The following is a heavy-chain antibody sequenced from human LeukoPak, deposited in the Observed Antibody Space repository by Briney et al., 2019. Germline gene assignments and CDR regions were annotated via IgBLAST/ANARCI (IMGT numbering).Heavy chain of an antibody. CDR2: IYYSGST. J-gene: IGHJ4*02. CDR3: ARAVSGRFDY. D-gene: IGHD6-19*01. Sequence: PSETLSLTCTVSGGSISSYYWNWIRQPPGKGLEWIGYIYYSGSTIYNPSLNSRVTISVDTSKNQFSLRLSSVTAADTAIYYCARAVSGRFDYWGQGTLVTVSS. V-gene: IGHV4-59*08. CDR1: GGSISSYY.